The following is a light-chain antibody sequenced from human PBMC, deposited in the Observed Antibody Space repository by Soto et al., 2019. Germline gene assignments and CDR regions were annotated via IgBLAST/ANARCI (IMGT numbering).Light chain of an antibody. V-gene: IGLV2-14*01. CDR2: EVT. J-gene: IGLJ1*01. Sequence: QSGLTQPASVSGSPGQSITISCTGTSSDVGGYNYVSWYQQHPGKAPKLMIYEVTNRPSGVSYRFSGSKSGNTASLTISGLQAEDEADYYCCSYTSISTYVFGTGTKVTVL. CDR3: CSYTSISTYV. CDR1: SSDVGGYNY.